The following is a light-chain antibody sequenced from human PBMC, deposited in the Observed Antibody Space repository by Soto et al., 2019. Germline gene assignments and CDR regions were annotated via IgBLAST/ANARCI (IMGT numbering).Light chain of an antibody. CDR1: QSVSSN. CDR2: GAS. V-gene: IGKV3-15*01. J-gene: IGKJ1*01. Sequence: EIVMTQSPATLSASPGERATLSCRASQSVSSNLAWYQQKPGQAPRLLIYGASTRAAGIPARFSGSGSETEFTLTISSLQAEEFAVYYCQQYKNATAFGQGTKVEIK. CDR3: QQYKNATA.